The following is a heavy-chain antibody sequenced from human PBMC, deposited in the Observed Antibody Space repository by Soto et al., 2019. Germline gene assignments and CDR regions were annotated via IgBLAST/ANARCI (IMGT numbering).Heavy chain of an antibody. D-gene: IGHD3-10*01. J-gene: IGHJ5*02. CDR3: ARDQFGITMVRGVENWFDP. CDR1: GFTFSSYS. Sequence: EVQLVESGGGLVQPGGSLRLSCAASGFTFSSYSMNWVRQAPGKGLEWVSYISSSSSTIYYADSVKGRFTISRDNAKNSLYLQMNSLRAEDTAVYYCARDQFGITMVRGVENWFDPWGQGTLVTVSS. V-gene: IGHV3-48*01. CDR2: ISSSSSTI.